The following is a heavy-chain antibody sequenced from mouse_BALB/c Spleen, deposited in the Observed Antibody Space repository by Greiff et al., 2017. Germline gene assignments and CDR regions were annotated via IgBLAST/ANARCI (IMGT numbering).Heavy chain of an antibody. CDR1: GYTFTSYY. V-gene: IGHV1S81*02. CDR3: TRDYYGSSSGLAY. CDR2: INPSNGGT. Sequence: QVQLQQSGAELVKPGASVKLSCKASGYTFTSYYMYWVKQRPGQGLEWIGEINPSNGGTNFNEKFKSKATLTVDKSSSTAYMQLSSLTSEDSAVYYCTRDYYGSSSGLAYWGQGTLVTVSA. D-gene: IGHD1-1*01. J-gene: IGHJ3*01.